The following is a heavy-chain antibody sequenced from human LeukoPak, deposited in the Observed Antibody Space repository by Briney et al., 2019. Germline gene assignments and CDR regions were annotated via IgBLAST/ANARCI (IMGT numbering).Heavy chain of an antibody. V-gene: IGHV3-23*01. D-gene: IGHD6-6*01. Sequence: PGGSLRLSCAASGFTFSNHAMTWVRQAPGKGLEWVSSININGDSTYYADSVKGRFTISRDNSKNTLYLQMNSLRVEGTAVYYCAKEIRPNDSWGQGTLVTVSS. CDR3: AKEIRPNDS. J-gene: IGHJ4*02. CDR2: ININGDST. CDR1: GFTFSNHA.